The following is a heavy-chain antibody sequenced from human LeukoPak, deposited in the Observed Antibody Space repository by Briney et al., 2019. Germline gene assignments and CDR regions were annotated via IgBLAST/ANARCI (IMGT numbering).Heavy chain of an antibody. J-gene: IGHJ4*02. CDR3: ARLTVVPAARDYFDY. Sequence: SETLSLTCTVSGGSISSYYWSWIRQPPGKGLEWIGYIYYSGSTYYNPSLKSRVTISVDTSKNQFSLKLSSVTAADTAVYYCARLTVVPAARDYFDYWGQGTLVTVSS. CDR2: IYYSGST. CDR1: GGSISSYY. D-gene: IGHD2-2*01. V-gene: IGHV4-59*04.